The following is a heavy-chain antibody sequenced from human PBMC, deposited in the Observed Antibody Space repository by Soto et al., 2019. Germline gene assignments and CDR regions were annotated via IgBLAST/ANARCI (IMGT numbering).Heavy chain of an antibody. Sequence: GGSLRLSCAASGFTFSSYAMSWVRQAPGKGLEWVSAISGSGGSTYYADSVKGRFTISRDNSKDTLFLQMNSLRAEDTAVYYCAKDPEPNPPIVLMVYAIDYWGQGTLVTVSS. CDR1: GFTFSSYA. J-gene: IGHJ4*02. CDR2: ISGSGGST. D-gene: IGHD2-8*01. V-gene: IGHV3-23*01. CDR3: AKDPEPNPPIVLMVYAIDY.